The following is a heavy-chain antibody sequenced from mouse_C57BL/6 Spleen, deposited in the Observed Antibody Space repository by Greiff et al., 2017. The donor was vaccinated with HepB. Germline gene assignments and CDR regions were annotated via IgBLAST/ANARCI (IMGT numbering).Heavy chain of an antibody. J-gene: IGHJ1*03. Sequence: LQQSGPELVKPGASVKISCKASGYSFPDYNMNWVKQSNGKSLEWIGVIYPNNGTTSYNQKLKGKATLTVDQSFSTAYMQLNSLTSEDSAVYDCARGDTTVVPSSYWYFDVWGTGTTVTVSS. D-gene: IGHD1-1*01. CDR2: IYPNNGTT. CDR1: GYSFPDYN. V-gene: IGHV1-39*01. CDR3: ARGDTTVVPSSYWYFDV.